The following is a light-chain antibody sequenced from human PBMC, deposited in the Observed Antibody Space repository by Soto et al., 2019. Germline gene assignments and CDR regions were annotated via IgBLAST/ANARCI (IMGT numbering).Light chain of an antibody. CDR1: SSDAGGYNY. Sequence: QSALTQPASVSGSPGQSITISCTGTSSDAGGYNYVSWYQQKPGKAPKLMIYEVSNRPSGVSNRFSGSKSGNTASLTISGLQAEDEADYDCSSYTSSSTYGFGTGTKVTV. CDR2: EVS. J-gene: IGLJ1*01. V-gene: IGLV2-14*01. CDR3: SSYTSSSTYG.